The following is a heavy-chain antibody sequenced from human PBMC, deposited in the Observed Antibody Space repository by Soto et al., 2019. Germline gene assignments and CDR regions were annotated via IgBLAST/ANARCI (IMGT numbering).Heavy chain of an antibody. J-gene: IGHJ6*02. D-gene: IGHD2-2*01. CDR2: FDPEDGET. V-gene: IGHV1-24*01. CDR1: GYTLTELS. Sequence: QVPLVQSGAEVKKPGASVKVSCKVSGYTLTELSMHWVRQAPGKGLEWMGGFDPEDGETIYAQKFQGRVTMTEDTSTDTAYMELSSLRSEDTAVYYCATGIGYCSSSSCPLHYYYYGMDVWGHGTTVTVSS. CDR3: ATGIGYCSSSSCPLHYYYYGMDV.